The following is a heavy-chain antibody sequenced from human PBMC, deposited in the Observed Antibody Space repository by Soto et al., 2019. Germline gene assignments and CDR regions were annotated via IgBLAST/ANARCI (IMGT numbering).Heavy chain of an antibody. J-gene: IGHJ5*02. Sequence: PGESLKISCKGSGYTFSTYWLGWVRQMPGKGPELIGIIYPADSDTRYSPSFQGQVTISVGKSISTAYLQWRSLKASDSAMYYCARLLAPAGEYNWFDPWGQGTLVTVSS. CDR1: GYTFSTYW. D-gene: IGHD3-10*01. CDR2: IYPADSDT. CDR3: ARLLAPAGEYNWFDP. V-gene: IGHV5-51*01.